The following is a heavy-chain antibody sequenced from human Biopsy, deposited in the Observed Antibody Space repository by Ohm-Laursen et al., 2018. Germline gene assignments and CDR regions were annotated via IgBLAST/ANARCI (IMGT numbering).Heavy chain of an antibody. Sequence: SDTLSLTCTVSGGSISSDYWSWIRQTPWKGLEWIGYIYYSGSTNYNPSLKSRVTISVDTSKNQFSLRLNSVTAADTAVYYCARATNSTGWPYYYFYGMDVWGQGTTVTVSS. J-gene: IGHJ6*02. CDR1: GGSISSDY. CDR2: IYYSGST. V-gene: IGHV4-59*07. CDR3: ARATNSTGWPYYYFYGMDV. D-gene: IGHD2/OR15-2a*01.